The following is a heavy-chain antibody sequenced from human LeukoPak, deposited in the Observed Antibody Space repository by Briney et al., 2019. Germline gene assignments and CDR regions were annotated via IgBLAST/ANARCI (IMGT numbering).Heavy chain of an antibody. V-gene: IGHV4-61*01. CDR2: IYYSGST. CDR1: GGSVSSGSYH. J-gene: IGHJ6*02. Sequence: SETLSLTCTVSGGSVSSGSYHWSWIRQPPGKGLEWIGYIYYSGSTNYNPSLKSRVTISVDTSKNQFSLKLSSVTAADTAVYYCARGAAPGYYYGMDVWGQGTTVTVSS. CDR3: ARGAAPGYYYGMDV. D-gene: IGHD6-6*01.